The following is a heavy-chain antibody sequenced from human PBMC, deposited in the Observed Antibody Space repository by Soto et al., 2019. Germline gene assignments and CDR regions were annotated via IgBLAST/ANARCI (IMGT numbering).Heavy chain of an antibody. Sequence: QVQLVQSGAEVKKPGASVKVSCKASGYTLSSYAIHWVRQAPGQRLEWMGWINPGNGNTKYSQKLQGRVTITRDTSTNTAYMGLRRLRSEDTAVFYCVRGYKYLDSSDYRDAFHVWGQGTMVTVSS. CDR3: VRGYKYLDSSDYRDAFHV. D-gene: IGHD3-22*01. J-gene: IGHJ3*01. V-gene: IGHV1-3*01. CDR2: INPGNGNT. CDR1: GYTLSSYA.